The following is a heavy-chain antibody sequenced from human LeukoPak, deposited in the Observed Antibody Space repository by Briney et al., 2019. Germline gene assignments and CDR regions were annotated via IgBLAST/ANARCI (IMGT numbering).Heavy chain of an antibody. CDR1: GFTFSSYG. V-gene: IGHV3-33*06. D-gene: IGHD6-19*01. Sequence: GGSLRLSCAASGFTFSSYGMHWVRQAPGKGLELVAVIWYDGSNKYYADSVKGRFTISRDNSKNTLYLQMNSLRAEDTAVYYCAKELGSGWSLRGLDYWGQGTLVTVSS. CDR3: AKELGSGWSLRGLDY. J-gene: IGHJ4*02. CDR2: IWYDGSNK.